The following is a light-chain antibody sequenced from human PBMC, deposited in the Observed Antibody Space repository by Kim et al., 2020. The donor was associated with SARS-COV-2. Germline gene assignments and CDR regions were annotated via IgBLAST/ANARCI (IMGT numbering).Light chain of an antibody. CDR3: PQYDNLPPDT. Sequence: DIQMTQSPSSLSASVGDRVTITCQASQDISNYLNWYQQKPGKAPKLLIYDASNLETGVPSRFSGSGSGTDFTFTISSLQPEDIATYYCPQYDNLPPDTFGQGTKLAI. CDR1: QDISNY. CDR2: DAS. V-gene: IGKV1-33*01. J-gene: IGKJ2*01.